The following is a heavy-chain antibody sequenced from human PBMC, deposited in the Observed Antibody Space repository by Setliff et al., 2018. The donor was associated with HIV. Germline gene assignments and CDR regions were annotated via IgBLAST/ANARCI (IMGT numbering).Heavy chain of an antibody. CDR1: GGSFSGYY. CDR2: VNHSGST. CDR3: ARARATETTFHYFDYYMDV. J-gene: IGHJ6*03. Sequence: SSETLSLTCAVYGGSFSGYYWSWIRQPPGKGLEWIGEVNHSGSTNYNPSLKSRVTISVDMSKNQFSLKLSSVTAADTAVYYCARARATETTFHYFDYYMDVWGKGTTVTVSS. D-gene: IGHD4-4*01. V-gene: IGHV4-34*01.